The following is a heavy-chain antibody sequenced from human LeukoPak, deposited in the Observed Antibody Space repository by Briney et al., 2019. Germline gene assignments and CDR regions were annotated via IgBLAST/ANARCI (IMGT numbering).Heavy chain of an antibody. Sequence: ASVKVSCKASGYTFTSYGIRWVRQAPGQGLEWMGWISPYSGNTNYAQKLQGRVTMTTDTSTSTAYMELRSLRSDDTAMYYCARTLADYGGNSYYFDYWGQGTLVTVSS. V-gene: IGHV1-18*01. J-gene: IGHJ4*02. CDR2: ISPYSGNT. CDR3: ARTLADYGGNSYYFDY. D-gene: IGHD4-23*01. CDR1: GYTFTSYG.